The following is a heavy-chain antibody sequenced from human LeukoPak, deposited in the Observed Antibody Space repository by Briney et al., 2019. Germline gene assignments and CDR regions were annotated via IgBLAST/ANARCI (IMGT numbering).Heavy chain of an antibody. CDR2: IYYSGST. CDR1: GASISSYY. D-gene: IGHD4-17*01. Sequence: SETLSLTCTVSGASISSYYWSWVRHPPGKGLEWIGFIYYSGSTNYNPSLKSRVTISVDTSKNQFSLKLSSVTAADTAVYYCARIKTTVTTVYFDLWGRGTLVTISS. V-gene: IGHV4-59*08. CDR3: ARIKTTVTTVYFDL. J-gene: IGHJ2*01.